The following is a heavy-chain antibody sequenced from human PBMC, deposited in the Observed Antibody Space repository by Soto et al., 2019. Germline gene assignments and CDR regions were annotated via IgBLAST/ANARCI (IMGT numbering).Heavy chain of an antibody. CDR3: ARLIVVPYYFDS. V-gene: IGHV6-1*01. CDR1: GDSVSSNSAT. J-gene: IGHJ4*02. Sequence: SQTLSLTCAISGDSVSSNSATWHWIRQSPSRGLEWLGRTFYRSKWYYDYALSVKSRVTINPDTSKNQFSLHLNSVTPEDTAVYYCARLIVVPYYFDSWGQGTLVTVS. CDR2: TFYRSKWYY. D-gene: IGHD3-22*01.